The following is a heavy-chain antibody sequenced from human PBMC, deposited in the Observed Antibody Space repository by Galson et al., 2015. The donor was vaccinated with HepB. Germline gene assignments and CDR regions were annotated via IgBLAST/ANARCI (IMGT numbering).Heavy chain of an antibody. D-gene: IGHD2-2*02. Sequence: SVKVSCKASGYTFTSYYMHWVRQAPGQGLEWMGIINPSGGSTSYAQKFQGRVTMTRDTSTSTVYMELSRLRSDDTAVYYCAAGEKYQLLYSAFDIWGQGTMVTVSS. CDR2: INPSGGST. J-gene: IGHJ3*02. V-gene: IGHV1-46*01. CDR3: AAGEKYQLLYSAFDI. CDR1: GYTFTSYY.